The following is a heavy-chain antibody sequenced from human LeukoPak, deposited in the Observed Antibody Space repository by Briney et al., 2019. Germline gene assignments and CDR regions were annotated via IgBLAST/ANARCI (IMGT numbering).Heavy chain of an antibody. Sequence: LETLSLTCAVYGGSFSGYYWSWIRQPPGKGLEWIGEINHSGSTNYNPPLKSRVTISVDTSKNQFSLKLSSVTAADTAVYYCARRTKTETSYYWGQGTLVTVSS. J-gene: IGHJ4*02. D-gene: IGHD1/OR15-1a*01. V-gene: IGHV4-34*01. CDR2: INHSGST. CDR3: ARRTKTETSYY. CDR1: GGSFSGYY.